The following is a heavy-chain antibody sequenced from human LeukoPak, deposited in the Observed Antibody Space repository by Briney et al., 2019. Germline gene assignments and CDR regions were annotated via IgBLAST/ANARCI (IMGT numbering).Heavy chain of an antibody. D-gene: IGHD1-1*01. CDR2: TYYRSKWYN. CDR3: ARDHNWNDVLVDPINWFDP. V-gene: IGHV6-1*01. J-gene: IGHJ5*02. CDR1: GDSVSSNSAA. Sequence: SQTLSLTCAISGDSVSSNSAAWNWIRQSPSRGLEWLGRTYYRSKWYNDYAVSVKSRITINPDTSKNQFSLQLNSVTPEDTAVYYCARDHNWNDVLVDPINWFDPWGQGTLVTVSS.